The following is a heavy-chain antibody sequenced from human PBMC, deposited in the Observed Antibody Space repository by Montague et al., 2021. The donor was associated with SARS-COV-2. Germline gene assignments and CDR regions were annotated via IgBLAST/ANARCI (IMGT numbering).Heavy chain of an antibody. CDR1: GFTFSSYA. D-gene: IGHD3-3*01. J-gene: IGHJ4*02. CDR2: IYSGGSST. Sequence: SLRLSCAASGFTFSSYAMSWVRQAPGKGLEWVSVIYSGGSSTYYADSVKGRFTISRDNSKNTLYLQMHSLRAEDTAVYYCAKVKHVLCDFWSGYRGGYFDYWGQGTLVTVSS. V-gene: IGHV3-23*03. CDR3: AKVKHVLCDFWSGYRGGYFDY.